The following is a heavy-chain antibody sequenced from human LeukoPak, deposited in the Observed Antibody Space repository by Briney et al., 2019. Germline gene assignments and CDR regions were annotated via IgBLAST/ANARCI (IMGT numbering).Heavy chain of an antibody. CDR1: GFTFSSYW. D-gene: IGHD3-22*01. J-gene: IGHJ4*02. V-gene: IGHV3-23*01. Sequence: GGSLRLSCAASGFTFSSYWMSWVRQAPGKGLEWVSAISGSGGSTYYADSVKGRFTISRDNSKNTLYLQMNSLRAEDTAVYYCAKDFQNYYDSSGYSSVFGYWGQGTLVTVSS. CDR2: ISGSGGST. CDR3: AKDFQNYYDSSGYSSVFGY.